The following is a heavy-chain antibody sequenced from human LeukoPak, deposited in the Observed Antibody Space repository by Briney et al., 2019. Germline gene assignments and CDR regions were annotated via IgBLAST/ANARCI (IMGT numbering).Heavy chain of an antibody. CDR3: ARWDCSSTSCYDGAFDI. CDR2: IYSGGST. Sequence: PGGSLRLSCAASGFTFSSYDMSWARQAPGKGLEWVSVIYSGGSTYYADSVKGRFTISRDNSKNTLYLQMNSLRAEDTAVYYCARWDCSSTSCYDGAFDIWGQGTMVTVSS. CDR1: GFTFSSYD. D-gene: IGHD2-2*01. J-gene: IGHJ3*02. V-gene: IGHV3-66*01.